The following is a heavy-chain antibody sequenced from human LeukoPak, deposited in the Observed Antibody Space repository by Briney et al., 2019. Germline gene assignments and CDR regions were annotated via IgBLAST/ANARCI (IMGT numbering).Heavy chain of an antibody. Sequence: PSETLSLTCTVSGGSISSYYWSWIRQPPGKGLEWIGYVFYSGRTDHNPSLKSRLTISVDTSKNQFSLKLSSVTAADTAVYYCARTRGVSYGDYLNDYWGQGTLVTVSS. CDR1: GGSISSYY. J-gene: IGHJ4*02. CDR2: VFYSGRT. CDR3: ARTRGVSYGDYLNDY. V-gene: IGHV4-59*01. D-gene: IGHD4-17*01.